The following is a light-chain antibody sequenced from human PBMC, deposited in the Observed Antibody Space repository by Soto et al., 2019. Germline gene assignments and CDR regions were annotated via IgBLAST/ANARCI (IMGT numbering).Light chain of an antibody. CDR2: DAS. J-gene: IGKJ5*01. CDR3: QQYENLPT. CDR1: QNINNY. Sequence: EIQMTQSPSSLYASVGHRVTITCQASQNINNYLNWYQQKPGRAPKLLIYDASNLEAGVPSRFRGSGSGTDFTFTISRLQPEDIATYYCQQYENLPTFGQGTRLEIK. V-gene: IGKV1-33*01.